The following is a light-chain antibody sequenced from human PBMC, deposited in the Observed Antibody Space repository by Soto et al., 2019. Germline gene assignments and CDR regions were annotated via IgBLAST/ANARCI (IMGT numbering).Light chain of an antibody. CDR2: AAS. CDR1: QSISRY. V-gene: IGKV1-39*01. Sequence: DIQMTQSPSSLSASVGDRVTITCRASQSISRYLLWYHQNAGKAPNLLIYAASSLPSGVPSRFSGSGSGKDFTLTLSILQPEYFATYCCQQNYSTPRSFGQGPEVEIK. CDR3: QQNYSTPRS. J-gene: IGKJ1*01.